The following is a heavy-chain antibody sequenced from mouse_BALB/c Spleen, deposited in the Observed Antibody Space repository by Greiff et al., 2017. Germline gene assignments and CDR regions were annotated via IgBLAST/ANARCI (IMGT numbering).Heavy chain of an antibody. CDR2: ISSGGST. J-gene: IGHJ4*01. V-gene: IGHV5-6-5*01. Sequence: EVQGVESGGGLVKPGGSLKLSCAASGFTFSSYAMSWVRQTPEKRLEWVASISSGGSTYYPDSVKGRFTISRDNARNILYLQMSSLRSEDTAMYYCARENYYGNPYAMDYWGQGTSVTVSS. D-gene: IGHD2-1*01. CDR1: GFTFSSYA. CDR3: ARENYYGNPYAMDY.